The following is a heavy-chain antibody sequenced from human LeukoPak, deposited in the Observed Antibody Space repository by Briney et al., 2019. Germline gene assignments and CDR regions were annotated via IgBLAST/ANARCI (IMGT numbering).Heavy chain of an antibody. D-gene: IGHD4-4*01. CDR3: ARHNQVTVTTSSYSYPMDV. J-gene: IGHJ6*02. CDR1: GGSVSVYF. V-gene: IGHV4-59*08. Sequence: PSETLSLTCTVSGGSVSVYFWSWIRQPPGKGLEWVAYIHYTGTTNYNPSFKSRLMISVDTSKNQFSLKLSSVTAADTAVYYCARHNQVTVTTSSYSYPMDVWGQGTTVSVSS. CDR2: IHYTGTT.